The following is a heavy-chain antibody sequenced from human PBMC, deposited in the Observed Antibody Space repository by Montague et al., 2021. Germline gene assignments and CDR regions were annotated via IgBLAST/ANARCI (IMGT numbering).Heavy chain of an antibody. CDR2: ITLGGSST. CDR1: GFSFSSYW. V-gene: IGHV3-74*01. CDR3: ARNLASAAPGAFDI. Sequence: SLRLSCAASGFSFSSYWMHWARQAPGKGLLWVSRITLGGSSTTFADSVKGRFTTSRDNAKATLYLQMNSLRVEDTAVYYCARNLASAAPGAFDIWGQGTMVTVSS. J-gene: IGHJ3*02. D-gene: IGHD6-13*01.